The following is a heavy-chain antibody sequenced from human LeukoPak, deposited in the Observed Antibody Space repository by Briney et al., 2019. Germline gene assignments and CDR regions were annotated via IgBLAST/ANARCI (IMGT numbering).Heavy chain of an antibody. Sequence: GASVRVSCKASGYTFTSYYMHWVRQAPGQGLEWMGIINPSGGSTSYAQKFQGRVTMTRDTSTSTVYMELSSLRSEDTAVYYCARSRGGWFGELSRAFYGMDVWGQGTTVTVSS. CDR2: INPSGGST. D-gene: IGHD3-10*01. CDR1: GYTFTSYY. J-gene: IGHJ6*02. V-gene: IGHV1-46*01. CDR3: ARSRGGWFGELSRAFYGMDV.